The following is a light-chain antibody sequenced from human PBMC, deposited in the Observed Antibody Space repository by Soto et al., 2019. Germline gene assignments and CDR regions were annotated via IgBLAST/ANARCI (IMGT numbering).Light chain of an antibody. Sequence: EIVLTQSPGTLSLSPGERATLSCRASQSVSSSYLARYQQKPGQAPRLLIYGASSRATGIPDRFSGSGSGTDFTLTISRLEPEAFAVYYCQQYGSSLKTFGQGTKVELK. CDR3: QQYGSSLKT. CDR2: GAS. CDR1: QSVSSSY. J-gene: IGKJ1*01. V-gene: IGKV3-20*01.